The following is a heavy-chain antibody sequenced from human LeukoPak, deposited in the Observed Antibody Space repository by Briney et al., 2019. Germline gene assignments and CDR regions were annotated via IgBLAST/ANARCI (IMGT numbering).Heavy chain of an antibody. Sequence: GGSLRLSCAASGFTFSSYAMSWVRQAPGKGLEWVSAISGSGGSTYYADSVKGRFTISRDNSKNTLYLQMNSLRAEDTAVYYCAKATIGLAVAGNHFDYWGQGALVTVSS. D-gene: IGHD6-19*01. J-gene: IGHJ4*02. CDR2: ISGSGGST. CDR3: AKATIGLAVAGNHFDY. V-gene: IGHV3-23*01. CDR1: GFTFSSYA.